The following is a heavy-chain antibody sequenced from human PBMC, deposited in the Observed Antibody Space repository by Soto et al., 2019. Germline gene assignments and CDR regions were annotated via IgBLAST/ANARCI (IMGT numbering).Heavy chain of an antibody. V-gene: IGHV3-43*01. CDR2: ISWDGGST. D-gene: IGHD3-3*01. J-gene: IGHJ6*02. Sequence: GGSLRLSCAASGFTFDDYTMHWVRQAAGKGLEWVSLISWDGGSTYYADSVKGRFTISRDNSKNSLYLQMNSLRTEDTALYYSAKDFWSGYYGYYGMDVWGQGTTVTVSS. CDR1: GFTFDDYT. CDR3: AKDFWSGYYGYYGMDV.